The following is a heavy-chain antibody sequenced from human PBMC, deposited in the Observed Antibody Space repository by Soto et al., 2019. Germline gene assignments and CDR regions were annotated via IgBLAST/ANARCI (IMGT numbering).Heavy chain of an antibody. Sequence: SETLSLTCTVSGGSISSYYWSWIRQPPGKGLEWIGYIYYSGSTNYNPSLKSRVTISVDTSKNQFSLKLISVTAADTAVYYCARTRADFWSGYYDHYYYYYYYMDVWGKGTTVTVSS. J-gene: IGHJ6*03. V-gene: IGHV4-59*08. CDR1: GGSISSYY. D-gene: IGHD3-3*01. CDR2: IYYSGST. CDR3: ARTRADFWSGYYDHYYYYYYYMDV.